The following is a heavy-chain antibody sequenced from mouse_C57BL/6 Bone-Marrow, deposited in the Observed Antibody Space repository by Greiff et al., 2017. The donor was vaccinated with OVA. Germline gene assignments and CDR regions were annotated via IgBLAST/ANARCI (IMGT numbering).Heavy chain of an antibody. CDR3: ARRAYSTFFDY. CDR2: IYPRDGST. Sequence: QVQLKHSGPELVKPGASVKLSCKASGYTFTSYDINWVKQRPGQGLEWIGWIYPRDGSTKYNEKFKGKATLTVDTSSSTAYMELHSLTSEDSAVYFCARRAYSTFFDYWGQGTTLTVSS. V-gene: IGHV1-85*01. D-gene: IGHD2-5*01. CDR1: GYTFTSYD. J-gene: IGHJ2*01.